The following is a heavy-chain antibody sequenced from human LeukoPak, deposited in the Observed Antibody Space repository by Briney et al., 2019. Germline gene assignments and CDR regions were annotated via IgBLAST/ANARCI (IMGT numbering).Heavy chain of an antibody. V-gene: IGHV3-7*01. CDR1: GFTFRGYW. J-gene: IGHJ4*02. CDR3: TRGDRSSKIDY. Sequence: PGGSLRLSCAASGFTFRGYWMSWVRQAPGKGLEWVANIKEDGSEKYYVDSVKGRFTISSDNAKNSLNLQMDSLRVEDTAVYYCTRGDRSSKIDYWGQGTLVTVSS. D-gene: IGHD6-6*01. CDR2: IKEDGSEK.